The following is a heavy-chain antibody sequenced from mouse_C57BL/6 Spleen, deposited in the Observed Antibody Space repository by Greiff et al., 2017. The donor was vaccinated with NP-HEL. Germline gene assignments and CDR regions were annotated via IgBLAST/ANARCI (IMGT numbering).Heavy chain of an antibody. Sequence: EVQLQQSGTVLARPGASVKMSCKTSGYTFTSYWMHWVKQRPGQGLEWIGAIYPGNSDTSYNQKFKGKAKLTAVTSASTAYMELSSLTTEDSAVYYCTRGDCYYYGRRYDFDYWGQGTTLTVSS. V-gene: IGHV1-5*01. CDR3: TRGDCYYYGRRYDFDY. CDR1: GYTFTSYW. D-gene: IGHD1-1*01. J-gene: IGHJ2*01. CDR2: IYPGNSDT.